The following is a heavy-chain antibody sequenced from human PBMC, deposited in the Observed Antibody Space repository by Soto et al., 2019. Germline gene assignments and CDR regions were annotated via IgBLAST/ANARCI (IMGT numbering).Heavy chain of an antibody. Sequence: SGPTLVNPTQTLTLTCTFSGFSLSTSEVGVGWIRQPPGKALEWLAPIYWNDDKRYSPSLKSRLTITKDTSKNQVILTMTNMDPVDTATYYCAHSLQGYCSSTSCLNWFDPWGQGTLVTVSS. V-gene: IGHV2-5*01. J-gene: IGHJ5*02. CDR3: AHSLQGYCSSTSCLNWFDP. CDR2: IYWNDDK. CDR1: GFSLSTSEVG. D-gene: IGHD2-2*01.